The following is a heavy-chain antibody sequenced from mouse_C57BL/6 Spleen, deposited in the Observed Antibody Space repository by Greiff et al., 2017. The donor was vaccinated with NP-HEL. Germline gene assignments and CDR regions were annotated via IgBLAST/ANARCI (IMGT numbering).Heavy chain of an antibody. D-gene: IGHD1-1*01. V-gene: IGHV1-82*01. Sequence: VKLQESGPELVKPGASVKISCKASGYAFSSSWMNWVKQRPGKGLEWIGRIYPGDGDTNYNGKFKGKATLTADKSSSTAYMQLSSLTSEDSAVYFWARYYYYGSHFAMDYWGQGTSVTVSS. CDR2: IYPGDGDT. CDR3: ARYYYYGSHFAMDY. CDR1: GYAFSSSW. J-gene: IGHJ4*01.